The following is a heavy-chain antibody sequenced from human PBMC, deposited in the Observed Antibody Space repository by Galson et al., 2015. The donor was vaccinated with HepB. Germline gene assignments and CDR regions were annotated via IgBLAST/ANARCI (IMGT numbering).Heavy chain of an antibody. Sequence: SLRLSCAASGFMFDTHAMSWVRQVPGKGLKWVSGISGDGGSSFYADSVKGRFTISKDSSKDTVYLQINSARDEDTAVYYCAKGYGLFDSWGQGILVTVSS. CDR3: AKGYGLFDS. CDR1: GFMFDTHA. CDR2: ISGDGGSS. J-gene: IGHJ5*01. D-gene: IGHD5-18*01. V-gene: IGHV3-23*01.